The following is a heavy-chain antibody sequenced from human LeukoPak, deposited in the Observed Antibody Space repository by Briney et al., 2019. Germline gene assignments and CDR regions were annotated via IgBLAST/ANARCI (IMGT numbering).Heavy chain of an antibody. V-gene: IGHV3-21*01. CDR1: GFTFSSYS. J-gene: IGHJ6*03. Sequence: GGSLRLSCAASGFTFSSYSMNWVRQAPGKGLEWVSSISSSSSYIYYADSVKGRFTISRDNAKNSLYLQMNSLRAEDTAVYYCARDQVVVTATFNLGCYYMDVWGKGTTVTVSS. CDR2: ISSSSSYI. CDR3: ARDQVVVTATFNLGCYYMDV. D-gene: IGHD2-21*02.